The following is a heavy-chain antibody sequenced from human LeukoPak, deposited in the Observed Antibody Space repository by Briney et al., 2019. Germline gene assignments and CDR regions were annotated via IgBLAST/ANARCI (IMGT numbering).Heavy chain of an antibody. D-gene: IGHD3-22*01. CDR2: IYSGGST. CDR3: ARVYDSSGYYPLFDY. Sequence: GGSLRLSCAASGFTVSSNYMSWVRQAPGKGLEWVSVIYSGGSTYYADSVKGRFTISRDNSKNTLYLQMNSLRAEDTAVYYCARVYDSSGYYPLFDYWGQGTLVTVSS. CDR1: GFTVSSNY. V-gene: IGHV3-66*01. J-gene: IGHJ4*02.